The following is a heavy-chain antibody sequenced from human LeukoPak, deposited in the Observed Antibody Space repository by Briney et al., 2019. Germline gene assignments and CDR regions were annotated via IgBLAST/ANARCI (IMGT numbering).Heavy chain of an antibody. J-gene: IGHJ5*02. V-gene: IGHV4-61*01. Sequence: SETLSLTCTVSGGSVSSGSYYWSWIRQPPGKGLEWIGYIYYSGSTNYNPSLKGRVTISVDTSKNQFSLKLSSVTAADTAVYHCAGSPRSYTVGWFDPWGQGTLVTVSS. D-gene: IGHD2-2*02. CDR3: AGSPRSYTVGWFDP. CDR1: GGSVSSGSYY. CDR2: IYYSGST.